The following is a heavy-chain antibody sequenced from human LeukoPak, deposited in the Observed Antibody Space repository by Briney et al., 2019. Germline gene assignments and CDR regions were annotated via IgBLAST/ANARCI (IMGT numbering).Heavy chain of an antibody. CDR2: INPNSGGT. V-gene: IGHV1-2*06. J-gene: IGHJ6*02. D-gene: IGHD2-2*01. CDR3: ARTVCSSTSCPSYITENYYYYYGMDV. Sequence: ASVKVSCKASGYTFTGYYMHWVRQAPGQGLEWMRRINPNSGGTNYAQKFQGRVTMTRDTSISTAYMELSRLRSDDTAVYYCARTVCSSTSCPSYITENYYYYYGMDVWGQGTTVTVSS. CDR1: GYTFTGYY.